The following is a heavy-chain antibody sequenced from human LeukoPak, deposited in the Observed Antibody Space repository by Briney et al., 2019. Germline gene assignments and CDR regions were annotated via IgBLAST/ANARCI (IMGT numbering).Heavy chain of an antibody. J-gene: IGHJ4*02. Sequence: ASVKVSCKASGYTFTSYGINWVRQAAGQGLEWMGWMNPNSGNSGYAQNFQGRVIMTRDTSISTAYMELHSLRSEDTAVYYCARGYSPTIRTTGNDYWGQGTLVTVSS. CDR2: MNPNSGNS. CDR1: GYTFTSYG. CDR3: ARGYSPTIRTTGNDY. V-gene: IGHV1-8*02. D-gene: IGHD1-1*01.